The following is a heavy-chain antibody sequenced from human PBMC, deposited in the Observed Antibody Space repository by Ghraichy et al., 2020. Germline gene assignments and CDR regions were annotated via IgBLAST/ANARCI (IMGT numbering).Heavy chain of an antibody. D-gene: IGHD3-3*01. CDR2: IRKDESEK. CDR3: ASNKKEWRYAFDI. V-gene: IGHV3-7*01. CDR1: GLTFSSHW. Sequence: GESLNISCVASGLTFSSHWMTWVRQAPGKGLEWVATIRKDESEKYYVDSVKGRFTISRDNAKNSLYLQMNSLRAEDTAVYQCASNKKEWRYAFDIWGQGTMVSVCS. J-gene: IGHJ3*02.